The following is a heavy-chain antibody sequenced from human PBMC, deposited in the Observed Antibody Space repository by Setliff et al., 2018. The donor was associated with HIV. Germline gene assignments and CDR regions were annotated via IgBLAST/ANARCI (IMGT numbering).Heavy chain of an antibody. D-gene: IGHD3-9*01. CDR1: GFTFSSYS. J-gene: IGHJ3*01. Sequence: GSLRLSCAASGFTFSSYSMNWVRQAPGKGLEWVSYISGSGSAMYYADSVEGRFTISRDNAKKSVFLHMNSLRGEDTAVYYCVREGEYFDTIGHYLVRRFFDLWGQGTMVTVSS. CDR2: ISGSGSAM. CDR3: VREGEYFDTIGHYLVRRFFDL. V-gene: IGHV3-48*04.